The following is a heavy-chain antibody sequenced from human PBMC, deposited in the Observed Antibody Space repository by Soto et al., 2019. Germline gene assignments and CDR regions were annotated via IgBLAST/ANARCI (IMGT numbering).Heavy chain of an antibody. V-gene: IGHV3-7*01. CDR2: IKEDGSEK. CDR1: GFSFTDSW. Sequence: GGSLRLSCAASGFSFTDSWMDWVRQAPGKGPEWVANIKEDGSEKNYVDSVKGRFTISRDNAKNSLYLQMNSLRAEDTAVYYCASLGRHGWGQGTTVTVSS. J-gene: IGHJ6*02. CDR3: ASLGRHG. D-gene: IGHD3-16*01.